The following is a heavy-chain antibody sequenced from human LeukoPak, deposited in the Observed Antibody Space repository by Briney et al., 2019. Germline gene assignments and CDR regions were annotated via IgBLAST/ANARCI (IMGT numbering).Heavy chain of an antibody. CDR3: ARAYYYDSSGYCRADAFDI. D-gene: IGHD3-22*01. V-gene: IGHV4-59*01. CDR1: GDSISSYY. CDR2: IYYSGST. Sequence: SETLSLTCTVSGDSISSYYWSWIRQPPGKGLEWIGYIYYSGSTNYNPSLKSRVTISVDTSKNQFSLKLSSVTAADTAVYYCARAYYYDSSGYCRADAFDIWGQGTMVTVCS. J-gene: IGHJ3*02.